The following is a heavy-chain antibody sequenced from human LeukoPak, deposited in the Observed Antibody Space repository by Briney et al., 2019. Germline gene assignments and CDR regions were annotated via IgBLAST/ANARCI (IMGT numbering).Heavy chain of an antibody. V-gene: IGHV3-23*01. D-gene: IGHD3-10*01. CDR3: AKGRGYFDY. CDR1: GFTFSSYE. Sequence: GGSLRLSCAASGFTFSSYEINWVRQAPGKGLEWVSAISGSGGSTYYADSVKGRFTISRDNSKNTLYLQMNSLRAEDTAVYYCAKGRGYFDYWGQGTLVTVSS. J-gene: IGHJ4*02. CDR2: ISGSGGST.